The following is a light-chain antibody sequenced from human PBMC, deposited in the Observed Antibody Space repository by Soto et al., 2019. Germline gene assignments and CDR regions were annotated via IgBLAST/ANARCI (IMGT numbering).Light chain of an antibody. Sequence: DIQMTQSPSTLSASVGDRVIITCRASQSISSWLAWYQQKPGKAPDLLIYRASTLKTGIPSRFSGSGSGTDFNLTISSLQPDDFANYYCQQYDRAAWTFGRGTKVEIK. J-gene: IGKJ1*01. CDR2: RAS. CDR1: QSISSW. CDR3: QQYDRAAWT. V-gene: IGKV1-5*03.